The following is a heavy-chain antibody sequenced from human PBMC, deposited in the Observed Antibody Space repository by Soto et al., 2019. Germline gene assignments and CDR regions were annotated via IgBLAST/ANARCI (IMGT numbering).Heavy chain of an antibody. J-gene: IGHJ4*02. D-gene: IGHD3-22*01. CDR2: TYYRSKWFH. V-gene: IGHV6-1*01. CDR3: ARVDYERSWSKCDY. CDR1: GDSVSSTTAA. Sequence: QVQLQQSGPGLVNPSQTLSLTCVISGDSVSSTTAAWYWIRQSPSRGLEWLGRTYYRSKWFHDCAVSVNSRITNNPDTSKNHFSLQLNSVTPEDTAVYYCARVDYERSWSKCDYWGQGTLVTVSS.